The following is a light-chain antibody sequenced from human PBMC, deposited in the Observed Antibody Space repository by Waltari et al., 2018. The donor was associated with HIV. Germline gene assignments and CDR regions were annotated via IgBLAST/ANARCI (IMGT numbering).Light chain of an antibody. V-gene: IGLV1-40*01. J-gene: IGLJ1*01. Sequence: QSVLTQPPSVSGAPGQRVTISCTGSSSNLGAGFDVHWYQQVPGTAPKLLIYGNINRPSGVPDRFSGSKSGASASLAITGLQAEDEADYYCQSYDSSLSGSRVFGTGTKVTVL. CDR2: GNI. CDR1: SSNLGAGFD. CDR3: QSYDSSLSGSRV.